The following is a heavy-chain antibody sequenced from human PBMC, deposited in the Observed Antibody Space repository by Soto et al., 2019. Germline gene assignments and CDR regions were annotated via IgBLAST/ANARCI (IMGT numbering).Heavy chain of an antibody. Sequence: QVQLVQSGAEVKKPGSSVKVSCKASGGTFRTSAISWVRQAPGQGLEWVGGIMPVFRRPKYAQNVQSRVTMSADESTSTAYVELSSLRSDDTAVYYWARDKDRPQLGGNYYYILDVWGQGTAVTVSS. D-gene: IGHD3-3*02. CDR3: ARDKDRPQLGGNYYYILDV. J-gene: IGHJ6*02. V-gene: IGHV1-69*12. CDR2: IMPVFRRP. CDR1: GGTFRTSA.